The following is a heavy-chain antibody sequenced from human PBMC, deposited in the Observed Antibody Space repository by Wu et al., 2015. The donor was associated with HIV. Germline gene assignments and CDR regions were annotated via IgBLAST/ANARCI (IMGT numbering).Heavy chain of an antibody. J-gene: IGHJ4*02. CDR2: IIPMVATT. CDR3: TKDGPSGTSNFDF. V-gene: IGHV1-69*05. D-gene: IGHD1-7*01. Sequence: QVQLVQSGSEVKKPESSVKVSCKASGGTLSSYAINWVRQAPGQGLEWMGGIIPMVATTNYAQKFQGRVTITTDESTNTAYMELSSLRSEDTAVYYCTKDGPSGTSNFDFWGQGTLVTVSS. CDR1: GGTLSSYA.